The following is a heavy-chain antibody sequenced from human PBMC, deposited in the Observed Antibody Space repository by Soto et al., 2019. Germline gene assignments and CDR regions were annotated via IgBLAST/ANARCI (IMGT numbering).Heavy chain of an antibody. Sequence: QVQLVESGGGVVQPGRSLRLSCAASGFTFSSYGMHWVDQAPGKGLEWVAVISYDGSNKYYADSVKGRFTISRDNSKNTLYLQMNSLRAEDTAVYYCAKDWGTVLRYFYGMDVWGQGTTVTVSS. J-gene: IGHJ6*02. V-gene: IGHV3-30*18. CDR1: GFTFSSYG. CDR2: ISYDGSNK. CDR3: AKDWGTVLRYFYGMDV. D-gene: IGHD3-9*01.